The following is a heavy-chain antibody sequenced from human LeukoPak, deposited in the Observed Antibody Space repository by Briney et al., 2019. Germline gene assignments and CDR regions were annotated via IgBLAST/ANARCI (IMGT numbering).Heavy chain of an antibody. CDR2: INHSGST. D-gene: IGHD6-13*01. Sequence: PSETLSLTCAVYGGSFSGYYWSWIRQPPGKGLEWIGEINHSGSTNYNPSLKSRVTISVDTSKNQFSLKLSSVTAADTAVYYCASLLAAAGTSSYYYGMDVWGQGTTVTVSS. V-gene: IGHV4-34*01. J-gene: IGHJ6*02. CDR3: ASLLAAAGTSSYYYGMDV. CDR1: GGSFSGYY.